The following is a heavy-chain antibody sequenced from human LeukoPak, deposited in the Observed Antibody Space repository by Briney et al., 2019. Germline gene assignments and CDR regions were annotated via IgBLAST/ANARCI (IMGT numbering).Heavy chain of an antibody. CDR1: GLTFTYAW. V-gene: IGHV3-15*01. D-gene: IGHD6-25*01. CDR3: TTYSSGYP. Sequence: PGGSLRLSCAASGLTFTYAWMSWVRQAPGKGLEWVGRIKREIDGGTTDYAAPVKGRFIISRDDSKSTLYLQMNSLKNEDTAVYYCTTYSSGYPWGQGTLVTVSS. CDR2: IKREIDGGTT. J-gene: IGHJ5*02.